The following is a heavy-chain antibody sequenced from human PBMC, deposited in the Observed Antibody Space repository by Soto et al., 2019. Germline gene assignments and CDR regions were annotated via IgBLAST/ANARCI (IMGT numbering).Heavy chain of an antibody. J-gene: IGHJ5*02. CDR1: GGSFSGYY. CDR3: ARGISRVGMVGRSKGPYNWFDP. CDR2: INHSGST. D-gene: IGHD2-15*01. V-gene: IGHV4-34*01. Sequence: SETLSLTCAVYGGSFSGYYWSWIRQPPGKGLEWIREINHSGSTNYNPSLKSRVTISVDTSKNQFSLNLSSVTAADTAVYYCARGISRVGMVGRSKGPYNWFDPWGQGTLVTVSS.